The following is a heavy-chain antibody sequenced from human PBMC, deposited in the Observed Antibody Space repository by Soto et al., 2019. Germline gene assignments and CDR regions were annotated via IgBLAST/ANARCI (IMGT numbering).Heavy chain of an antibody. CDR3: ARGGLQPPTPYYYYGMDV. CDR2: TYYRSKWYN. V-gene: IGHV6-1*01. J-gene: IGHJ6*02. Sequence: QSQTLSLPCAISGDSVSSNSAAWNWIRQSPSRGLEWLGRTYYRSKWYNDYAVSVKSRITINPDTSKNQLSLQLNSVTPEDTAVYYCARGGLQPPTPYYYYGMDVWGQGTTVTVSS. CDR1: GDSVSSNSAA.